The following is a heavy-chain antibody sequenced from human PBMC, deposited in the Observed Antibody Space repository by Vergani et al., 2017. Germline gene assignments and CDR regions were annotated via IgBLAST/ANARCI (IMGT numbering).Heavy chain of an antibody. D-gene: IGHD6-13*01. CDR3: AKPRAAYSSSWYGGY. Sequence: VQLQQWGAGLLKPSETLSLTCAVYGGSFSGYYWSWIRQPPGKGLEWVSAISGSGGSTYYADSVKGRFTISRDNSKNTLYLQMNSLRADDTAVYYCAKPRAAYSSSWYGGYWGQGTLVTVSS. J-gene: IGHJ4*02. CDR2: ISGSGGST. CDR1: GGSFSGYY. V-gene: IGHV3-23*01.